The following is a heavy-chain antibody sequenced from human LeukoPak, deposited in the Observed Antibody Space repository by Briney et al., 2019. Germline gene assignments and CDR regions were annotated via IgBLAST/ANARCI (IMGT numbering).Heavy chain of an antibody. CDR1: GGSISSSTYC. V-gene: IGHV4-39*07. J-gene: IGHJ6*02. Sequence: SETLSLTCTVSGGSISSSTYCWGWIRQPPGKGLEWIGSICYSGSTFYNPSLKSRVTLSVDTSKNQFSLKLSSVTAADTAVYYCARVITMVRGVISYGMDVWGQGTTVTVSS. CDR3: ARVITMVRGVISYGMDV. D-gene: IGHD3-10*01. CDR2: ICYSGST.